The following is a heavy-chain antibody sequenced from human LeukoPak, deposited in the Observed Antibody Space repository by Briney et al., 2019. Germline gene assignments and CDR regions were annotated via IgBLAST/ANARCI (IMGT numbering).Heavy chain of an antibody. Sequence: GGSLRLSCTASGFTFGDYAMSWFRQAPGKGLEWVGFIRSKAYGGTTEYAASVKGRFTISRDDSKSIAYLQMNSLKTEDTAVYYCTRGFSRSGDYEFYYGMDVWGQGTTVTVSS. CDR3: TRGFSRSGDYEFYYGMDV. V-gene: IGHV3-49*03. J-gene: IGHJ6*02. D-gene: IGHD4-17*01. CDR1: GFTFGDYA. CDR2: IRSKAYGGTT.